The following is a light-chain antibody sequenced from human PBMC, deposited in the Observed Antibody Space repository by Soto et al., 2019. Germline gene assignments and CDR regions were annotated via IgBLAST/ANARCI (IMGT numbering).Light chain of an antibody. V-gene: IGKV1-5*01. Sequence: DVQMTQSPSTLSASVGDRVTITCRASQSISRWMAWYQGKAGKAPKLLIFDAATLESGVPSRFSGSGYGTEFTLTISSLQPDDSATYYCQQYYSDSAFGQGTRLEIK. CDR2: DAA. CDR3: QQYYSDSA. J-gene: IGKJ5*01. CDR1: QSISRW.